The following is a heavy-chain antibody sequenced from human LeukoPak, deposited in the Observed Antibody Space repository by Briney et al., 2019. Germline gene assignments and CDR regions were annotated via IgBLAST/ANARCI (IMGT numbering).Heavy chain of an antibody. D-gene: IGHD6-6*01. V-gene: IGHV3-74*01. CDR2: INSDGSST. J-gene: IGHJ5*01. CDR1: GFTFSSYW. Sequence: GGSLRLSCAASGFTFSSYWMHWVRQAPGKGLVWVSRINSDGSSTSYADSVKGRFTISRDNAKSSLYLQMSSLRAEDTAVYYCARDRGIADRPGWLDFWGQGILVTVSS. CDR3: ARDRGIADRPGWLDF.